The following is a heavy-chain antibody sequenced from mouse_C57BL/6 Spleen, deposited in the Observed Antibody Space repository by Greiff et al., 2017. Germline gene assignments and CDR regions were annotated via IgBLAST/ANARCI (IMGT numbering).Heavy chain of an antibody. Sequence: QVHVKQPGAELVMPGASVKLSCKASGYTFTSYWMHWVKQRPGQGLEWIGEIDPSDSYTNYNQKFKGKSTLTVDKSSSTAYMQLSSLTSEDSAVYYCARKGPRYAMDYWGQGTSVTVSS. D-gene: IGHD3-3*01. CDR2: IDPSDSYT. V-gene: IGHV1-69*01. CDR1: GYTFTSYW. CDR3: ARKGPRYAMDY. J-gene: IGHJ4*01.